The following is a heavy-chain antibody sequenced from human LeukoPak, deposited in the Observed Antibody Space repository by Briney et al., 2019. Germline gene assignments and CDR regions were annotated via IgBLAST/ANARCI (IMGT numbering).Heavy chain of an antibody. CDR2: ILYDGSNK. CDR3: ARRARGITKGYGMDV. Sequence: GGSLRLSCAASGFTFSSYGMHWVRQAPGKGLEWVAVILYDGSNKYYADSVKGRFTISRDNSKNTLYLQMNSLRAEDTAVYYCARRARGITKGYGMDVWGQGTTVTVSS. V-gene: IGHV3-33*01. J-gene: IGHJ6*02. D-gene: IGHD1-14*01. CDR1: GFTFSSYG.